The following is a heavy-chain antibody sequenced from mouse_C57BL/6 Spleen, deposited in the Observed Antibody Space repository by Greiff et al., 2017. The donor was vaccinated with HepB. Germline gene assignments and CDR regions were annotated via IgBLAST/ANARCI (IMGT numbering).Heavy chain of an antibody. CDR3: AREVVVAPFDY. CDR2: IDPSDSYT. V-gene: IGHV1-50*01. D-gene: IGHD1-1*01. CDR1: GYTFTSYW. J-gene: IGHJ2*01. Sequence: QVQLKQPGAELVKPGASVKLSCKASGYTFTSYWMQWVKQRPGQGLEWIGEIDPSDSYTNYNQKFKGKATLTVDTSSSTAYMQLSSLTSEDSAVYYCAREVVVAPFDYWGQGTTLTVSS.